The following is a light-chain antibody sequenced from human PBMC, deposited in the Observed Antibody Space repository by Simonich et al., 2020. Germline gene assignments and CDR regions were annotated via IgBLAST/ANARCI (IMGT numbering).Light chain of an antibody. CDR2: WAS. Sequence: DIVLTQSPDSLAVSLGERATINCKSSQSVLYSPNNKNYVAWYQQKPGQPPKLLIYWASTRESGVPDRCSGSGSGTDFTLTISSLQAEDVAVYYCQQYYSTPWTFGQGTKVEIK. V-gene: IGKV4-1*01. CDR1: QSVLYSPNNKNY. J-gene: IGKJ1*01. CDR3: QQYYSTPWT.